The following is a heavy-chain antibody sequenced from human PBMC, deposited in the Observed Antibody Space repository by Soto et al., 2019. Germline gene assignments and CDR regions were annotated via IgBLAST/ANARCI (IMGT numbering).Heavy chain of an antibody. CDR2: MYSSGHT. V-gene: IGHV4-30-4*01. D-gene: IGHD3-16*01. J-gene: IGHJ6*02. Sequence: PSETLSLTCSGSGGSINSDDYYWSWVRQHPGKGQEWIGHMYSSGHTYYNPTLRSRLSISPDTSKRQFSLKLRSVTSADTAVYYCARAAVTSLGGVLFRNPPKQYFYYIMDVWGQGTTVTVSS. CDR1: GGSINSDDYY. CDR3: ARAAVTSLGGVLFRNPPKQYFYYIMDV.